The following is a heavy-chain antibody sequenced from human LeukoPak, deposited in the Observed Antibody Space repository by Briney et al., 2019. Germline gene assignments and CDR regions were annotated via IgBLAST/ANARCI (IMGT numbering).Heavy chain of an antibody. D-gene: IGHD3-3*01. CDR1: GFTFSSYA. CDR3: ASANPILLDYYYYYYMDV. CDR2: IDNSGTYI. V-gene: IGHV3-21*01. Sequence: GGSLRLSCAASGFTFSSYAMSWVRQAPGKGLEWVSSIDNSGTYIYYADSVKGRFTTSRDNSKNSLYLQMNSLRAEDTAVYYCASANPILLDYYYYYYMDVWGKGTTVTVSS. J-gene: IGHJ6*03.